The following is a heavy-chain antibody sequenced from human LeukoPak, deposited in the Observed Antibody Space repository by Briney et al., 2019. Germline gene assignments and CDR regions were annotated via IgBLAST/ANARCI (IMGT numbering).Heavy chain of an antibody. CDR2: IRYDGSNK. D-gene: IGHD6-6*01. CDR1: GFTFSSYG. J-gene: IGHJ4*02. Sequence: GGSLRLSCAASGFTFSSYGMHWVRQAPGKGLEWVAFIRYDGSNKYYADSVKGRFTISRDSSKNTLYLQMNSLRAEDTAVYYCAKGLYSSSSGLDYWGQGTLVTVSS. CDR3: AKGLYSSSSGLDY. V-gene: IGHV3-30*02.